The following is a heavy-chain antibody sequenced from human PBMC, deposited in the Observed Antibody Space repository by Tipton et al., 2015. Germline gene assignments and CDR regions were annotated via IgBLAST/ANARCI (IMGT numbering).Heavy chain of an antibody. Sequence: TLSLTCAVSAYSISSDYYWGWIRQSPGKGLEWIGEINDSGKSNYNPSLKSRVTISVDTSKSQFFLKLTSVIAADTAVYFCARGRGWRVFDYWGQGTLVTVSS. CDR3: ARGRGWRVFDY. D-gene: IGHD3-10*01. CDR1: AYSISSDYY. CDR2: INDSGKS. J-gene: IGHJ4*02. V-gene: IGHV4-34*01.